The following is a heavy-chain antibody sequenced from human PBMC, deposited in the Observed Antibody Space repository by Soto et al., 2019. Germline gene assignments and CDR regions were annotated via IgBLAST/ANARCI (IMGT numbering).Heavy chain of an antibody. CDR1: GGSRSSSTYY. D-gene: IGHD1-7*01. J-gene: IGHJ4*01. Sequence: AFVPLSLTCPFVGGSRSSSTYYWGWISTPPGKGLEWIGNIYKSGSTYYNPSLKSRVTMSVDTSKNEFSLKLRSVTATDTAVYFCASDSRGWNSLFAYWGHGTLVTVSS. V-gene: IGHV4-39*01. CDR2: IYKSGST. CDR3: ASDSRGWNSLFAY.